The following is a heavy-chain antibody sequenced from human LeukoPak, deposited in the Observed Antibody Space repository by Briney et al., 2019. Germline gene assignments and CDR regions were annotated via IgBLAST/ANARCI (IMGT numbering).Heavy chain of an antibody. D-gene: IGHD1-26*01. CDR2: NYYSGST. V-gene: IGHV4-59*01. J-gene: IGHJ5*02. Sequence: SVTLSLTCTVSGGSISSYYWSWIRQPPGKGLEWVRYNYYSGSTNYNPSLKSRVTISVDTSKNQFSLKLSSVTAADTAVYYCARSGSHRRSSFDPWGQGTLVTVSS. CDR1: GGSISSYY. CDR3: ARSGSHRRSSFDP.